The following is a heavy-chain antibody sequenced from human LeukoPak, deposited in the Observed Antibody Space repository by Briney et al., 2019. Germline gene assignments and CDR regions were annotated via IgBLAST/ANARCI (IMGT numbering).Heavy chain of an antibody. CDR2: IYYSGST. CDR1: GGSISSYY. CDR3: ASPSIAALQFDP. J-gene: IGHJ5*02. D-gene: IGHD6-6*01. V-gene: IGHV4-59*12. Sequence: SETLSLTCTVSGGSISSYYWSWIRQPPGKGLEWIGYIYYSGSTNYNPSLKSRVTISVDTSKNQFSLKLSSVTAADTAVYYCASPSIAALQFDPWGQGTLVTVSS.